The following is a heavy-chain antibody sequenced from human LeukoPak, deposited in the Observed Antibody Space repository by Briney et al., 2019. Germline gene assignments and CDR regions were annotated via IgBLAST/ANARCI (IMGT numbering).Heavy chain of an antibody. Sequence: PSETLSLTCAVSGYSISSGYYWGWIRQPPGKGLEWIGSIYHSGTTYYNPSLKSRVTISVDTSKNQFSLKLSPVTAADTAVYYCARITAVAYDYWGQGTLVTVSS. CDR3: ARITAVAYDY. J-gene: IGHJ4*02. D-gene: IGHD6-19*01. V-gene: IGHV4-38-2*01. CDR1: GYSISSGYY. CDR2: IYHSGTT.